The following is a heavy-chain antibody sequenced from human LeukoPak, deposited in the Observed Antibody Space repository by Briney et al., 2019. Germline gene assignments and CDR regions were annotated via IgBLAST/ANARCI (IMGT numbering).Heavy chain of an antibody. J-gene: IGHJ4*02. CDR3: ARSYYDFWSGYYTLYFDY. V-gene: IGHV4-34*01. D-gene: IGHD3-3*01. Sequence: SENLSLTCAVYGGSFSGYYWSWIRQPPGKGLEWIGEINHSGSTNYNPSLKSRVTISVDTSKNQFSLKLSSVTAADTAVYYCARSYYDFWSGYYTLYFDYWGQGTLVTVSS. CDR2: INHSGST. CDR1: GGSFSGYY.